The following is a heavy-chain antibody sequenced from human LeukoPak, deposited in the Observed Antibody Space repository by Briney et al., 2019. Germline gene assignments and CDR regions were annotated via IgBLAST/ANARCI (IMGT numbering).Heavy chain of an antibody. CDR1: GGSISSSNW. Sequence: KPSETLSLTCAVSGGSISSSNWWSWVRQPPGKGLEWIGEIYHSGSTNYNPSLKSRVTISVDTSKNQFSLKLSSVTAADTAVYYCARLLLWFGERTFDIWGQGTMVTVSS. CDR2: IYHSGST. J-gene: IGHJ3*02. D-gene: IGHD3-10*01. V-gene: IGHV4-4*02. CDR3: ARLLLWFGERTFDI.